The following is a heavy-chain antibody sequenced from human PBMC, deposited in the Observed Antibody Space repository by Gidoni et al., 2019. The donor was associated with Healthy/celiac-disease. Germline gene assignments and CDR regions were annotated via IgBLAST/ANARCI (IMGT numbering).Heavy chain of an antibody. CDR2: IISSGSTI. J-gene: IGHJ4*02. Sequence: EVQLVESGGGLVQPGGSLRLSCAASGFTFSSYEMNWVRQAPGKGLEWVSYIISSGSTIYYADSVKGRFTISRDNAKNSLYLQMNSLRAEDTAVYYCARELLVGVVTPNGGGYFDYWGQGTLVTVSS. CDR1: GFTFSSYE. CDR3: ARELLVGVVTPNGGGYFDY. V-gene: IGHV3-48*03. D-gene: IGHD3-3*01.